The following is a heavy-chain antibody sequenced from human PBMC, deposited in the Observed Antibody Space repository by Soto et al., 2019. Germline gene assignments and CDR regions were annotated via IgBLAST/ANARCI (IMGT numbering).Heavy chain of an antibody. CDR2: ISAAGDP. V-gene: IGHV3-13*05. CDR3: ARTDRDFYGLDV. CDR1: GFTFRNYD. J-gene: IGHJ6*02. Sequence: EVQLVESGGGLVQPGGSLRLSCEASGFTFRNYDMHWVRQGIGKGLEWVSGISAAGDPDYADSVEGRFTISRENAQNSFFLQMNSLRVVDTAVYYCARTDRDFYGLDVWGQGTTVIVSS.